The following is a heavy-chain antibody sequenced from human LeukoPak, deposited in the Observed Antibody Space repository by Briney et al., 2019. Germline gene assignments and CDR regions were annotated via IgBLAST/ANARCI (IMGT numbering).Heavy chain of an antibody. J-gene: IGHJ4*02. D-gene: IGHD6-19*01. CDR2: IIPIFGTA. V-gene: IGHV1-69*13. CDR1: GGTFSSYA. Sequence: GASVKVSCKASGGTFSSYAISWVRQAPGQGLEWMGGIIPIFGTANYAQKFQGRVTITADESTSTAYMELSSLRSEDTAVYYCARVPSWRSSGWTGYFDYWGQGTLVTVSS. CDR3: ARVPSWRSSGWTGYFDY.